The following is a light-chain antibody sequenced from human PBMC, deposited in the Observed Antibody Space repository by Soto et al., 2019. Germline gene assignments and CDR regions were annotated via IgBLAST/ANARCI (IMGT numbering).Light chain of an antibody. CDR3: QQYVSSPHT. CDR2: GAS. J-gene: IGKJ2*01. V-gene: IGKV3-20*01. CDR1: QSVSSSY. Sequence: EIVLTQSPGTLSLSPGERATLSCRASQSVSSSYLAWYQHKPGQAPRLLIYGASSRATGIPDRFSGSGSGTDFTLTISRVEPDDFAVYYCQQYVSSPHTFGQGTKLEIK.